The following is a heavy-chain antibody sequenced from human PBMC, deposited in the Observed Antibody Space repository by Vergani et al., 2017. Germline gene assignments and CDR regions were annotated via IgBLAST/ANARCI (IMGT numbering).Heavy chain of an antibody. CDR2: IYYSGST. Sequence: QVQLQESGPGLVKPSETLSLTCTVSGGSISSYYWSWIRQPPGKGLEWIGYIYYSGSTNYKPSLKSRVTISVDTSKNQFSLKLSSVTAADTAVYYCARAWSDSSGYYEIDYWGQGTLVTVSS. CDR3: ARAWSDSSGYYEIDY. CDR1: GGSISSYY. J-gene: IGHJ4*02. D-gene: IGHD3-22*01. V-gene: IGHV4-59*01.